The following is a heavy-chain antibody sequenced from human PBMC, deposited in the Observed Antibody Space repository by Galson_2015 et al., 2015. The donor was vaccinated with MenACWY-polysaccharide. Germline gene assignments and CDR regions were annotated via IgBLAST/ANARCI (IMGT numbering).Heavy chain of an antibody. CDR2: IYTSGNT. V-gene: IGHV4-4*07. D-gene: IGHD3-16*01. J-gene: IGHJ6*02. CDR1: GGSISSYY. Sequence: ETLSLTCTVSGGSISSYYWSWIRQPAGQGLEWIGRIYTSGNTDYNPSLTSRVTVSVDTSKNQSSLTLPAVTAADTAVYYCARGLIRFDYYGMDVWGQGTTVTVSS. CDR3: ARGLIRFDYYGMDV.